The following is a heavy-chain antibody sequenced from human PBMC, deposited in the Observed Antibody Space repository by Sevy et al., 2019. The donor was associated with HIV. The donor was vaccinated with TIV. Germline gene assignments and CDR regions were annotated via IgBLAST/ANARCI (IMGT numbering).Heavy chain of an antibody. CDR2: ISDDSRYI. Sequence: GGSLRLSCAASGFTFRSYSMNWVRQAPGKGLEWLSSISDDSRYIYYSDSVMGRFTISRANAKSSLYLQMNSLRVEDTAIYYCARDFTIFGVVSGIDYWGQGNLVTVSS. J-gene: IGHJ4*02. CDR3: ARDFTIFGVVSGIDY. V-gene: IGHV3-21*01. CDR1: GFTFRSYS. D-gene: IGHD3-3*01.